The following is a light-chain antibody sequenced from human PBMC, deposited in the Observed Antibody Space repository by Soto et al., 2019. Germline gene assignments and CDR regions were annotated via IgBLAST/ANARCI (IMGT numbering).Light chain of an antibody. CDR2: GAS. CDR1: QSVDIN. Sequence: EIVLTESPGTLSVSPGDRVTLSCRASQSVDINLAWYQQRAGQAPRLLVYGASTKATDMPGRFSGRGSGTEFTLTINNLQSEDFAVYYCQQYNNWPPWTFGQGTKVDIK. J-gene: IGKJ1*01. V-gene: IGKV3-15*01. CDR3: QQYNNWPPWT.